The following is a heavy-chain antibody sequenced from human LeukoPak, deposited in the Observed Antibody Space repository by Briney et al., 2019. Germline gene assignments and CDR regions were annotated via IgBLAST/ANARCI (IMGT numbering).Heavy chain of an antibody. D-gene: IGHD3-9*01. CDR2: INPNSGGT. CDR1: GYTFTGYY. Sequence: GASVKVSCKASGYTFTGYYMHWVRQAPGQGLEWMGWINPNSGGTNYAQKFQGRVTMTRDTSIGTAYMELSRLRSDDTAVYYCARGYYDILTGYLEYYFDYWGQGTLVTVTS. J-gene: IGHJ4*02. V-gene: IGHV1-2*02. CDR3: ARGYYDILTGYLEYYFDY.